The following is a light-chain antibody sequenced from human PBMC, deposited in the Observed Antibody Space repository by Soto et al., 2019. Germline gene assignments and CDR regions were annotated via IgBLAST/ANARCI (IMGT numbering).Light chain of an antibody. J-gene: IGKJ1*01. Sequence: DIQMTQSPSSLSASVGDRVTITCQASQDINKNLIWYQQKPGNAPKLLIYVVSSLQSGVPSRFSGSGSGTYFTLTISNLQPEDFATYYCLHTDSFPWTFGQGTKVDIK. CDR1: QDINKN. CDR2: VVS. CDR3: LHTDSFPWT. V-gene: IGKV1-39*01.